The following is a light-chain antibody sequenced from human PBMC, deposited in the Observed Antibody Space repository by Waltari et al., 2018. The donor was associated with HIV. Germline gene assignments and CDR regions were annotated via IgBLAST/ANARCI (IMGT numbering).Light chain of an antibody. Sequence: EIVLTQSPATLSLSPGERATLSCRASQSVSSYLAWYQQKPGKAPRLLIYDSSNRATGIPPRFSGSGSGTDFTLTISSLEPEDFAVYYCQQRSNWPPVYTFGQGTKLGIK. CDR3: QQRSNWPPVYT. CDR2: DSS. J-gene: IGKJ2*01. V-gene: IGKV3-11*01. CDR1: QSVSSY.